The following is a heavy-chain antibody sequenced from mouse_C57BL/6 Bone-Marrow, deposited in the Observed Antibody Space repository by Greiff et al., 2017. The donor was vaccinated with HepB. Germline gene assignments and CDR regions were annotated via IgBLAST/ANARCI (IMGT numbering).Heavy chain of an antibody. D-gene: IGHD2-3*01. CDR2: IDPSDSYT. V-gene: IGHV1-59*01. CDR3: ARESWLLRTAYWDFDV. J-gene: IGHJ1*03. CDR1: GYTFTSYW. Sequence: QVHVKQPGAELVRPGTSVKLSCKASGYTFTSYWMHWVKQRPGQGLEWIGVIDPSDSYTNYNQKFKGKATLTVDTSSSTAYMQLSSLTSEDSAVYYCARESWLLRTAYWDFDVWGTGTTVTVSS.